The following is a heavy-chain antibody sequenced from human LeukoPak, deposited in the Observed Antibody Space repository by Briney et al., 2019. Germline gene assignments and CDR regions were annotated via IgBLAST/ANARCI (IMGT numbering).Heavy chain of an antibody. CDR2: ISYGGTT. J-gene: IGHJ4*02. Sequence: SETLSLTCAVSGGSVTSYGYYWGWIRQPPGKGLEWIGSISYGGTTYFNPSLQSRVTISVDTSKNQFSLNLGSVTAADTALYYCARHGHGAKFDYWGQGTLVTVSS. CDR3: ARHGHGAKFDY. V-gene: IGHV4-39*01. D-gene: IGHD4-17*01. CDR1: GGSVTSYGYY.